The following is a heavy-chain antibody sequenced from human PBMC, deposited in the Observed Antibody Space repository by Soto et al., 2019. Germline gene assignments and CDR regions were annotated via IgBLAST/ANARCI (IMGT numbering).Heavy chain of an antibody. Sequence: QVQLVQSGAEVKKPGASVKVSCKASGYTFTNYYIHWVRQAPGHGLEWMGIINPPDGSTTYAQKFQGRVTMTSDTSTSTVYMELSSLRSEDTAIYYCARYYDSSGPAFDYWGQGTLVTVSS. CDR3: ARYYDSSGPAFDY. CDR2: INPPDGST. CDR1: GYTFTNYY. V-gene: IGHV1-46*01. J-gene: IGHJ4*02. D-gene: IGHD3-22*01.